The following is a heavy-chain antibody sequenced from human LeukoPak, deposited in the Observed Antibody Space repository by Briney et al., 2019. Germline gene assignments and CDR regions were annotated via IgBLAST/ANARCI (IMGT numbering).Heavy chain of an antibody. V-gene: IGHV3-20*04. CDR2: INWNGGST. Sequence: GGSLRLSCAASGFTFDDYGMSWVRQAPGKGLEWVSGINWNGGSTGYADSVKGRFTISRDNAKNSLYLQMNSLRAEDTASYYCARNGDYGNYFDYWGQGTLVTVSS. CDR3: ARNGDYGNYFDY. D-gene: IGHD4-17*01. CDR1: GFTFDDYG. J-gene: IGHJ4*02.